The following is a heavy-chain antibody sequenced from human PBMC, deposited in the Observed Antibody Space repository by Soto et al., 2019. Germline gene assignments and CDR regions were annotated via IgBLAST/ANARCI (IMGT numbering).Heavy chain of an antibody. CDR2: IYWDESK. V-gene: IGHV2-5*02. J-gene: IGHJ4*02. Sequence: QITLKESGPTLVKPTQTLTLTCTFSGFSLSTSGVGVGWIRHPPGKALEWLAVIYWDESKHYSPSIKSRRTITKDTSNSQVGLTMTNMDPVDTATYYCAHKGYGDYPLDYWGQGTLVTVSS. D-gene: IGHD4-17*01. CDR3: AHKGYGDYPLDY. CDR1: GFSLSTSGVG.